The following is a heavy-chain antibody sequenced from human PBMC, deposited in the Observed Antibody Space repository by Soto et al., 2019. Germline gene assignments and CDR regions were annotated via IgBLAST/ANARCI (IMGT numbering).Heavy chain of an antibody. V-gene: IGHV1-2*02. Sequence: ASVKVSCKASGYIFTGYYMNWVRQAPGQGLEWMGWINPNNGDTNYAQKLQGRVTMTTDTSITTAYMELNGLRSDDTAVYYCARPYCGSNSCHNWFDPWGQGTLVTSPQ. CDR3: ARPYCGSNSCHNWFDP. D-gene: IGHD2-2*01. CDR1: GYIFTGYY. J-gene: IGHJ5*02. CDR2: INPNNGDT.